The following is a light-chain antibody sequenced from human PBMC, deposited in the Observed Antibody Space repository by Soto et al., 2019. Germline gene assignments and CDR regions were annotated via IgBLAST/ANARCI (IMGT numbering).Light chain of an antibody. CDR1: QGIGVY. CDR3: QKYNSAPLT. Sequence: GDRVTITCRASQGIGVYLAWFQQKPGNVPKLLIYAASTMQSGVPSRFSGSGSGTDFTLTISSLQPEDVATYYCQKYNSAPLTFGGGTKVEIK. V-gene: IGKV1-27*01. J-gene: IGKJ4*01. CDR2: AAS.